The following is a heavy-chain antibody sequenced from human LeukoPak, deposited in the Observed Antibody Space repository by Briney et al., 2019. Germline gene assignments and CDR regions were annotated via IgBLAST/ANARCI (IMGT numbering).Heavy chain of an antibody. CDR3: ARDREQKYFDWLLPFDP. CDR2: IYTSGST. D-gene: IGHD3-9*01. Sequence: SETLSLTCTVSGGSISSYYWNWIRQPAGKGLEWIGRIYTSGSTNYNPSLKSRVTMSVDTSKNQFSLKLSSVTAADTAVYYCARDREQKYFDWLLPFDPWGQGTLVTVSS. V-gene: IGHV4-4*07. CDR1: GGSISSYY. J-gene: IGHJ5*02.